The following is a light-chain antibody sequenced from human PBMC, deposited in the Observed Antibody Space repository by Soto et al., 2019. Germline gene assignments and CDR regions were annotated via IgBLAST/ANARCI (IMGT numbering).Light chain of an antibody. CDR2: DVS. CDR1: SSDVGGYNY. CDR3: SSYTSSSTRV. Sequence: QSALTQPASVSGSPVQSVTISCTGTSSDVGGYNYVYWYQQHPGKAPKLMIYDVSNRPSGVSNRFSGSKSGNTASLTISGLQAEDEADYYCSSYTSSSTRVFGGGTKLTVL. J-gene: IGLJ2*01. V-gene: IGLV2-14*01.